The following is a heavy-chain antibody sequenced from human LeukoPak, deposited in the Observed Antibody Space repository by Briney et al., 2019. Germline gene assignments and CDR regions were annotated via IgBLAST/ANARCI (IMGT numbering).Heavy chain of an antibody. CDR1: GGSISNKY. J-gene: IGHJ4*02. CDR2: IYYSGNT. D-gene: IGHD4-17*01. CDR3: ARVAVTTFDY. V-gene: IGHV4-59*01. Sequence: SETLSLTCTVSGGSISNKYWSWIRQPPGKGLEWIGYIYYSGNTNYNPSLKSRVTILVDTSKNQVSLKLSSVTAADTAVYYCARVAVTTFDYWGQGTLVTVSS.